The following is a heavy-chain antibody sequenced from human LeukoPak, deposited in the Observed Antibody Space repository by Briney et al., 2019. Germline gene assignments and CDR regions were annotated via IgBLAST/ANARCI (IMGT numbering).Heavy chain of an antibody. D-gene: IGHD2-21*01. CDR2: ISGGAGST. CDR1: GFPFSNYA. CDR3: AKGPTYCGGDCYPHFDY. J-gene: IGHJ4*02. V-gene: IGHV3-23*01. Sequence: GGSLRLSCAASGFPFSNYAMSWVRQAPGKGLEWVSAISGGAGSTYYADSVKGRFTISRDNSKNTLYLQMNSLRAEDTAVYYCAKGPTYCGGDCYPHFDYWGQGTLVTVSS.